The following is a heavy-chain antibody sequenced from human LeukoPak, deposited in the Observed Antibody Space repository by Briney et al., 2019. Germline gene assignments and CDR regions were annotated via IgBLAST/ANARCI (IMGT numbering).Heavy chain of an antibody. CDR3: ARVVGTTLRALGY. V-gene: IGHV1-8*01. J-gene: IGHJ4*02. CDR2: MNPNSGNT. Sequence: ASVKVSCKASGYTFTTYDINWVRQATGQGLEWMGWMNPNSGNTGYAQKFQGRVTMTRNASISTAYMELSSLRSEDTAVYYCARVVGTTLRALGYWGQGTLVTVSS. D-gene: IGHD1-14*01. CDR1: GYTFTTYD.